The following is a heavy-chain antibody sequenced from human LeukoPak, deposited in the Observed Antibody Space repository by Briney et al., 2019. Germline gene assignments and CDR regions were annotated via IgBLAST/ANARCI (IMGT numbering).Heavy chain of an antibody. D-gene: IGHD3-22*01. CDR3: AIMHGYYDGSGYWVQ. CDR2: ITPNADRT. Sequence: GGSLRLSCAASGSTFGSYGMSWVRQAPGKGLEWVSFITPNADRTSYADSVEGRFTISRDNPRNTLYMQMNSLRDGDTAIYYCAIMHGYYDGSGYWVQWGQGTLVTVSS. J-gene: IGHJ1*01. CDR1: GSTFGSYG. V-gene: IGHV3-23*01.